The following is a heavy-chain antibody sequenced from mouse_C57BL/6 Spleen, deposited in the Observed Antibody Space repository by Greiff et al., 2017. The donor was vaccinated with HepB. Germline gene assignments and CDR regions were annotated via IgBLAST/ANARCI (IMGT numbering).Heavy chain of an antibody. J-gene: IGHJ3*01. CDR1: GFTFSSYA. D-gene: IGHD2-3*01. CDR2: ISSGGDYI. V-gene: IGHV5-9-1*02. Sequence: EVKVEESGEGLVKPGGSLKLSCAASGFTFSSYAMSWVRQTPEKRLEWVAYISSGGDYIYYADTVKGRFTISRDNARNTLYLQMSSLKSEDTAMYYCTRDGYYGAWFAYWGQGTLVTVSA. CDR3: TRDGYYGAWFAY.